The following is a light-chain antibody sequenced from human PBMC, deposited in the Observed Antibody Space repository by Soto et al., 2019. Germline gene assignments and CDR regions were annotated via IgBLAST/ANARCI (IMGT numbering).Light chain of an antibody. CDR2: GVS. CDR3: SSYTATNTLV. CDR1: SSDVGDYNY. J-gene: IGLJ2*01. V-gene: IGLV2-14*01. Sequence: QSALTQPASVSGSPEQSITISCTGTSSDVGDYNYVSWYQQHPGKAPKLIIYGVSNRPSGISNRFSGSKSGNTASLTVSGLQAEDEADYYCSSYTATNTLVFGGGTKLTVL.